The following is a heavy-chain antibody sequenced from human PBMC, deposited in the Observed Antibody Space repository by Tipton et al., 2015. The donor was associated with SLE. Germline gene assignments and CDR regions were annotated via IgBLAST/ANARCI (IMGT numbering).Heavy chain of an antibody. J-gene: IGHJ4*02. CDR1: GGSISSNTW. CDR3: AKDYNYDNADYN. Sequence: TLSLTCTVSGGSISSNTWWNWVRQPPGMGLEWIGEIHHRGTTNYNPSLKSRVTISVDKSKSQFSLKLSSVTAADTAVYYCAKDYNYDNADYNWGQGKLVIVSS. D-gene: IGHD4-17*01. CDR2: IHHRGTT. V-gene: IGHV4-4*02.